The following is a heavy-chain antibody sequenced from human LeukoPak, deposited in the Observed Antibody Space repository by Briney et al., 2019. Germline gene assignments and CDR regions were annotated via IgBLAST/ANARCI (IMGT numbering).Heavy chain of an antibody. CDR2: MNPNSGNT. V-gene: IGHV1-8*01. CDR1: GYTFTSYD. D-gene: IGHD3-3*01. J-gene: IGHJ4*02. Sequence: ASVKVSCKASGYTFTSYDINWVRQATGQGLEWMGWMNPNSGNTGYAQKFQGRVTMTRNTSISTAYMELSSLRSEDTAVYYCARGWSGYWKMGYWGQGTLVTDSS. CDR3: ARGWSGYWKMGY.